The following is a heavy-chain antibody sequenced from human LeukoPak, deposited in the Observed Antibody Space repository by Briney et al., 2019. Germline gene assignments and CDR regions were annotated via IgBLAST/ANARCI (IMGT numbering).Heavy chain of an antibody. CDR1: GFTFSSYA. D-gene: IGHD6-19*01. J-gene: IGHJ3*02. Sequence: GGSLRLSCAASGFTFSSYAMSLVRQAPGKGLEWVSAISGSGGSTYYADSVKGRFTVSRDNSKNTLYLQLNSLRAEDTAVYYCARGSSSGWFSSFDIWGQGTMVTVSS. V-gene: IGHV3-23*01. CDR2: ISGSGGST. CDR3: ARGSSSGWFSSFDI.